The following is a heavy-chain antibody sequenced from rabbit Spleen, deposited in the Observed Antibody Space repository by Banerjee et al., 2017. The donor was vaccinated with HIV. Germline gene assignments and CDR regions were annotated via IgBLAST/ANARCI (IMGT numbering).Heavy chain of an antibody. J-gene: IGHJ6*01. D-gene: IGHD8-1*01. CDR1: GFDLSSYYS. Sequence: QEQLVESGGGLVQPGASLPLPCKASGFDLSSYYSMCWVRQAPGKGLEWIGCINTSSGSTWYASWAKGRFTISKTSSTVDLKMTSLTAADTATYFCARDTGSSFSSYGMDLWGPGTLVTVS. V-gene: IGHV1S43*01. CDR3: ARDTGSSFSSYGMDL. CDR2: INTSSGST.